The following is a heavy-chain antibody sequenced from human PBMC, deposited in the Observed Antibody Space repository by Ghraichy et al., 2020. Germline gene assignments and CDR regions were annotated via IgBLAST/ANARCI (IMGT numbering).Heavy chain of an antibody. J-gene: IGHJ6*02. CDR1: GFTVSSYA. V-gene: IGHV3-23*01. D-gene: IGHD3-3*01. CDR3: AKDFLSAFETPPGPPIFGVVYGMDV. Sequence: GGSLRLSCAASGFTVSSYAMSWVRQAPGKGLEWVSAISGSGGSKYYADSVKGRFTISSDTSKNTLYLQMNSLRAEDTAVYYCAKDFLSAFETPPGPPIFGVVYGMDVWGQGTPVTVSS. CDR2: ISGSGGSK.